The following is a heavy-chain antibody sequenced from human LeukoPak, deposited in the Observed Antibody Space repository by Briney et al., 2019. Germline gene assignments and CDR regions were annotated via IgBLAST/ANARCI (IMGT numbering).Heavy chain of an antibody. CDR2: IIPIFGTA. D-gene: IGHD3-3*01. J-gene: IGHJ6*03. Sequence: SVKVSCKASGGTFSSYAISWVRQAPGQGPEWMGGIIPIFGTANYAQKFQGRVTITTDESTSTAYMELSSLRSEDTAVYYCARTQSEWPQDYYYYMDVWGKGTTVTVSS. CDR1: GGTFSSYA. CDR3: ARTQSEWPQDYYYYMDV. V-gene: IGHV1-69*05.